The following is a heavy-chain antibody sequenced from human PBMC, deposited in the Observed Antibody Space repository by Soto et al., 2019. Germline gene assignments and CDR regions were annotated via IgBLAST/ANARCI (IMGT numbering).Heavy chain of an antibody. Sequence: ASVKVSCKASGGTFSSYAISCVRQAPGQGLEWMGGIIPIFGTANYAQKFQGRVTITADESTSTAYMELSSLRSEDTAVYYCARGNYKGYCSGGSCQGTAFDIWGQGTMVTVSS. J-gene: IGHJ3*02. CDR3: ARGNYKGYCSGGSCQGTAFDI. CDR2: IIPIFGTA. CDR1: GGTFSSYA. D-gene: IGHD2-15*01. V-gene: IGHV1-69*13.